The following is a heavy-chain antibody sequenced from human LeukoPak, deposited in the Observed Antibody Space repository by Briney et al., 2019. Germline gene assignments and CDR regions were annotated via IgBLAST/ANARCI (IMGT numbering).Heavy chain of an antibody. CDR2: IFPSGGEI. CDR1: GFTFDDYT. V-gene: IGHV3-23*01. J-gene: IGHJ4*02. CDR3: ATYRQVLLPFES. Sequence: TGGSLRLSCAASGFTFDDYTMHWVRQGPGKGLEWVSSIFPSGGEIHYADSVRGRFTISRDNSKSTLSLQMNSLRAEDTAIYYCATYRQVLLPFESWGQGTLVTVSS. D-gene: IGHD2-8*02.